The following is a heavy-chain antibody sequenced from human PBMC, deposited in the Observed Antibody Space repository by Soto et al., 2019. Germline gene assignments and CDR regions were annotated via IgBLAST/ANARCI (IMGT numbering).Heavy chain of an antibody. J-gene: IGHJ4*02. V-gene: IGHV4-4*02. CDR3: ATRDNMKFY. Sequence: QVQLQESGPGLVKPSGTLSLTCTVSGVSISSHDWWTWVRQPPGKGLEWIGESHQSGNTNYNSSLGSRVTISVEKSKNQFSLRLSSVTVADTAVYYCATRDNMKFYWGQGTLVTVSS. CDR1: GVSISSHDW. CDR2: SHQSGNT. D-gene: IGHD1-20*01.